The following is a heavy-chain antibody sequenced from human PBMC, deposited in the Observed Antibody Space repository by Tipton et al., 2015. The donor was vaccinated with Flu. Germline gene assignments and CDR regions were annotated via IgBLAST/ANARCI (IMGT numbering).Heavy chain of an antibody. D-gene: IGHD4-17*01. CDR3: VRDTRDFGDYAEVFDY. Sequence: GSLRLSCAASGFSFSNYWMHWVRQAPGKGLVWVARVSGDERSTHYADSVKGRCTISRDNAKTTLYLQFSSLRAEDTAVYYCVRDTRDFGDYAEVFDYWGQGTLVTVSS. V-gene: IGHV3-74*01. J-gene: IGHJ4*02. CDR2: VSGDERST. CDR1: GFSFSNYW.